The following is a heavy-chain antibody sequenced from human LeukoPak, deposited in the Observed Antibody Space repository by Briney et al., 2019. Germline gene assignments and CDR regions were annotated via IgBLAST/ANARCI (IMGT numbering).Heavy chain of an antibody. Sequence: SETLSLTCAVSGYSISSGYYWGWIRQPPGKGLEWIGSIYHSGSTYYNPSLKSRVTISVDTSKNQFSLKLSSVTAADTAVYFCARDLPYYYDSSGYSSPQAFDIWGQGTMVTVSS. CDR1: GYSISSGYY. J-gene: IGHJ3*02. CDR3: ARDLPYYYDSSGYSSPQAFDI. V-gene: IGHV4-38-2*02. D-gene: IGHD3-22*01. CDR2: IYHSGST.